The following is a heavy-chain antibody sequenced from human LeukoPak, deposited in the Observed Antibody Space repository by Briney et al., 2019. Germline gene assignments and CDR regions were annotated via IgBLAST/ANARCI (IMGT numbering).Heavy chain of an antibody. V-gene: IGHV1-24*01. CDR2: FGPEDGET. J-gene: IGHJ4*02. D-gene: IGHD3-16*02. CDR3: ARSLNMITFGGVIADFDY. Sequence: ASVKVSCKVSGYTLTELSMHWVRQAPGKGLEWMGGFGPEDGETIYAQKFQGRVTMTEDTSTDTAYMELSSLRSEDTAVYYCARSLNMITFGGVIADFDYWGQGTLVTVSS. CDR1: GYTLTELS.